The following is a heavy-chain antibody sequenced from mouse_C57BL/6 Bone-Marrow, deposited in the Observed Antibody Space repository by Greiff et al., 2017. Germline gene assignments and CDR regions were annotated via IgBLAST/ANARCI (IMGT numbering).Heavy chain of an antibody. V-gene: IGHV1-81*01. D-gene: IGHD1-1*01. CDR2: IYPRSGNT. CDR3: ARKVITTGVAKGFAY. CDR1: GYTFTSYG. Sequence: QVQLQQSGAELARPGASVKLSCKASGYTFTSYGISWVKQRTGQGLEWIGEIYPRSGNTYYNEKFKGKATLTADKSSSTAYMELRSLTSEDSAVYFCARKVITTGVAKGFAYWGKGTLVTVSA. J-gene: IGHJ3*01.